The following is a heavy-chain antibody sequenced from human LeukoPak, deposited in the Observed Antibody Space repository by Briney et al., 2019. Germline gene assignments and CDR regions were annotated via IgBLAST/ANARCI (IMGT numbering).Heavy chain of an antibody. CDR3: AKSASISRYCPDGICYDFDY. CDR2: ISDSGDYT. CDR1: EFTFSSYA. Sequence: GGSLRLSCAASEFTFSSYALTWVRQAPGKGLEWVSSISDSGDYTSYADSVKGRFTISRDNSKNTLYLQLNSLRAEDTAVYFCAKSASISRYCPDGICYDFDYWGQGTLVTVSS. J-gene: IGHJ4*02. V-gene: IGHV3-23*01. D-gene: IGHD2-8*01.